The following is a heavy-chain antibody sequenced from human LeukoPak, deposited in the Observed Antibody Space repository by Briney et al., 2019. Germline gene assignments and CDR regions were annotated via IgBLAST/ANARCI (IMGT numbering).Heavy chain of an antibody. V-gene: IGHV4-59*01. D-gene: IGHD3-22*01. CDR1: GGSISSYY. CDR3: ARFTDSSGYGRY. J-gene: IGHJ4*02. Sequence: SETLSLTCTVSGGSISSYYWSWIRQPPGQGLEWIGYIYYSGSTNYNPSLKSRVTISIDNSTTHSSLKLSSVTAADTAVYYCARFTDSSGYGRYWGKGTLVTVSS. CDR2: IYYSGST.